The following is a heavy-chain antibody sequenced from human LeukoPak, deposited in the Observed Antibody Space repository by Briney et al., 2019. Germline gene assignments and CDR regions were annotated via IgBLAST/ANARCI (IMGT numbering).Heavy chain of an antibody. CDR1: GASLTNPTYY. J-gene: IGHJ4*02. CDR3: AIFKSGGWSYFDS. D-gene: IGHD4-23*01. V-gene: IGHV4-61*01. Sequence: NPSETLSLTCTVSGASLTNPTYYQWSWIRQAPGKGLELIGSLYSTESPKFNPSLRSRVTMSLDTSKNQFSLKLSSVTAEDSAVYYCAIFKSGGWSYFDSWGQGTPVTVSS. CDR2: LYSTESP.